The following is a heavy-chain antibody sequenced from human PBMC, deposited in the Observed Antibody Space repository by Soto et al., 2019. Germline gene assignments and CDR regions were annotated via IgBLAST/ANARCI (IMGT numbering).Heavy chain of an antibody. D-gene: IGHD6-6*01. Sequence: QVQLVQSGAEVKKPGSSVKVSCKASGGTFSSYAISWVRQAPGQGLEWMGVLIPIFGTANYAQKFQGRGTITSDESTSTAYMAVSSLSSEATDVYYWASPGIAARPEAPYCMDVWGQATTVTVSS. V-gene: IGHV1-69*01. CDR2: LIPIFGTA. J-gene: IGHJ6*02. CDR1: GGTFSSYA. CDR3: ASPGIAARPEAPYCMDV.